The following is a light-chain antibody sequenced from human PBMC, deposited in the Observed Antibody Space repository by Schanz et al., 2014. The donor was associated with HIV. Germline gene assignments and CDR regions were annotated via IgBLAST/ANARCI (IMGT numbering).Light chain of an antibody. Sequence: DIQMTQSPSTLSASVGDRVTITCRASQSINNWLAWYQQKPGKAPKLLIYKASSLESGVPSRFSGSGSGTEFTLTISSLQSEDFAVYYCQQYNNWPPEFGQGTKVEIK. J-gene: IGKJ1*01. CDR1: QSINNW. CDR3: QQYNNWPPE. CDR2: KAS. V-gene: IGKV1-5*03.